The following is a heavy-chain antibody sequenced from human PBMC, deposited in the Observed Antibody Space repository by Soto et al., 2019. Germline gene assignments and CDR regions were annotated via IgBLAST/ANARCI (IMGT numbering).Heavy chain of an antibody. Sequence: QVKLVQSGAEMKEPGSSVKVSCKTSGGTFSSSAISWLRQAPGQGLEWMGGIIPLFRTPDYAQKFQGRVTIAADESTSTDYMELSSQSSEDTAVYYCARDNDRLQLGGNYCYFLDVWCQGSTITFSS. D-gene: IGHD4-4*01. CDR3: ARDNDRLQLGGNYCYFLDV. J-gene: IGHJ6*02. CDR2: IIPLFRTP. V-gene: IGHV1-69*12. CDR1: GGTFSSSA.